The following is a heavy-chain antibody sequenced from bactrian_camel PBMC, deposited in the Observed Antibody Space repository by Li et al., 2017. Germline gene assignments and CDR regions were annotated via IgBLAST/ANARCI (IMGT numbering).Heavy chain of an antibody. J-gene: IGHJ4*01. CDR2: INSGGGST. CDR3: ANTVFGSPYY. Sequence: VQLVESGGDLVQPGGSLRLSCEGSGFTFSGYTMSWVRQVPGKGLEWVSSINSGGGSTYYADSVKGRSTISRDNAKNTLYLQLNSLKTEDTAMYYCANTVFGSPYYWGQGTQVTVS. CDR1: GFTFSGYT. V-gene: IGHV3S31*01. D-gene: IGHD3*01.